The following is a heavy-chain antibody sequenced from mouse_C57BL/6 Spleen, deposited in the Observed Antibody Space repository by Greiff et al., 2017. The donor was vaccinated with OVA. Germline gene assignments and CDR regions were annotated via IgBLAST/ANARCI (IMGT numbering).Heavy chain of an antibody. CDR2: IYPRSGNT. CDR1: GYTFTSYG. D-gene: IGHD3-2*02. J-gene: IGHJ3*01. V-gene: IGHV1-81*01. CDR3: ARERDSSGYLFAY. Sequence: QVQLQQSGAELARPGASVKLSCKASGYTFTSYGISWVKQRTGQGLEWIGEIYPRSGNTYYNEKFKGKATLTADKSSSTAYMELRSLTSEDSAVYFCARERDSSGYLFAYWGQGTLVTVSA.